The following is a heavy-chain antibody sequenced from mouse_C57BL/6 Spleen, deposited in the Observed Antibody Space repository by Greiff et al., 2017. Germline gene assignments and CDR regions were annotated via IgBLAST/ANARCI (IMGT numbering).Heavy chain of an antibody. V-gene: IGHV5-4*03. D-gene: IGHD1-1*01. CDR2: ISAGGSYT. J-gene: IGHJ2*01. Sequence: EVMLVESGGGLVKPGGSLKLSCAASGFTFSSYAMSWVRQTPEKRLEWVATISAGGSYTYYPDNVKGRFTISRDNAKNNLYLQMSHLKSEDTAMYYCARGDYGSSYGDYWGQGTTLTVSS. CDR1: GFTFSSYA. CDR3: ARGDYGSSYGDY.